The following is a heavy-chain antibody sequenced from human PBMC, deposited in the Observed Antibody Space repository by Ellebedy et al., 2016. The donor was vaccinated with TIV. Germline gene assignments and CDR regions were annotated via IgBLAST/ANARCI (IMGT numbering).Heavy chain of an antibody. CDR1: GFTFSSYW. J-gene: IGHJ2*01. CDR2: IKQDGSEK. V-gene: IGHV3-7*01. D-gene: IGHD1-26*01. Sequence: GGSLRLSCAASGFTFSSYWMSWVRQAPGKGLEWVANIKQDGSEKYYVDSVKGRFTISRNNAENSLYLQMNSLRAEDTAVYYCARDLWELLFWYFDLWGRGTLVTVSS. CDR3: ARDLWELLFWYFDL.